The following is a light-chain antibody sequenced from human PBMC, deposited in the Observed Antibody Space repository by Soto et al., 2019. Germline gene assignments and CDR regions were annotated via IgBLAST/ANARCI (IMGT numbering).Light chain of an antibody. J-gene: IGLJ1*01. CDR2: DVN. Sequence: QSVLTQPASVSGSPGQSITISCTGTSSDVGAYNYVSWYQQHPGKAPKLMIYDVNNRPSGVSNRFSGSKSGNTASLTISGLQAEDEADYYCSSYTSSSTEVFGIWTKVTVL. CDR3: SSYTSSSTEV. CDR1: SSDVGAYNY. V-gene: IGLV2-14*01.